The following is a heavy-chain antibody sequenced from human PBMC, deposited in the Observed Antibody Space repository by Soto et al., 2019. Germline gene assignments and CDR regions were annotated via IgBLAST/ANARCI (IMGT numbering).Heavy chain of an antibody. V-gene: IGHV3-23*01. CDR2: VSIGGST. D-gene: IGHD2-15*01. CDR1: GFTFSSYA. CDR3: AKRRGAGGHFDY. Sequence: DVQLLESGGGLVQPEGSLRLSCAASGFTFSSYAMGWVRQGPGKGLVWVAVVSIGGSTHYADSVRGRFTISRDNSKNTLSLQMNSLTAEDTAVYFCAKRRGAGGHFDYWGQGAVVTVSS. J-gene: IGHJ4*02.